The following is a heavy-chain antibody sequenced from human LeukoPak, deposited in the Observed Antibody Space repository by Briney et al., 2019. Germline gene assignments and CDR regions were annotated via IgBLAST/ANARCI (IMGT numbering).Heavy chain of an antibody. J-gene: IGHJ3*02. CDR3: AREAFTDATGYYFSPLDM. CDR1: GFTFRTYD. Sequence: GGSLRLSCEASGFTFRTYDLHWVRQTAVKGLERVSLINTAGGTFYSDSVRGRFTISRENAKNSFYLQMDSLTADDTAVYYCAREAFTDATGYYFSPLDMWGQGTMVTVSS. D-gene: IGHD3-22*01. CDR2: INTAGGT. V-gene: IGHV3-13*01.